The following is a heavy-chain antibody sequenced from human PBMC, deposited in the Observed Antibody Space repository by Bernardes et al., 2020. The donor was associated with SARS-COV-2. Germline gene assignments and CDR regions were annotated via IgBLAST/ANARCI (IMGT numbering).Heavy chain of an antibody. Sequence: ASLKVSCKASGYTFTPYYIPWVRQAPGQGFEWMGWINPSSGVTNYAQKFQGGVTMTRDTSISTAYMELSSLRADDTAVFYCARGPISSIDYWGQGSLVTVSS. CDR1: GYTFTPYY. D-gene: IGHD3-10*01. J-gene: IGHJ4*02. CDR2: INPSSGVT. CDR3: ARGPISSIDY. V-gene: IGHV1-2*02.